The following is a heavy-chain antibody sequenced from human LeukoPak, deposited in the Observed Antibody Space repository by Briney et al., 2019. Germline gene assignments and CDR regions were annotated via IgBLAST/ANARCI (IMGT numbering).Heavy chain of an antibody. V-gene: IGHV3-74*01. Sequence: GGSLRLSCVASGFTFSSSWMHWVRQAPGKGLVWVSRINTDGKTTTYADSVKGRFTISRDNSKNTLYLQMNSLRAEDTAVYYCARAGGDSLIPYAFDIWGQGTMVTVSS. D-gene: IGHD2-21*02. CDR1: GFTFSSSW. CDR2: INTDGKTT. J-gene: IGHJ3*02. CDR3: ARAGGDSLIPYAFDI.